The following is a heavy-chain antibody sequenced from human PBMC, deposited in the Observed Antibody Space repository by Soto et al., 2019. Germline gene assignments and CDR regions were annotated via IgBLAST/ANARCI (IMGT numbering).Heavy chain of an antibody. CDR2: IYYSGST. CDR3: ARDRSRGRYGMDV. J-gene: IGHJ6*02. D-gene: IGHD1-26*01. V-gene: IGHV4-30-4*01. CDR1: GGSISSGDYY. Sequence: SESLSIAXTVCGGSISSGDYYWSWIRQPPGKGLEWIGYIYYSGSTYYNPSLKSRVTISVDTSKNQFSLKLSSVTAADTALYYCARDRSRGRYGMDVWGQGTTVTVSS.